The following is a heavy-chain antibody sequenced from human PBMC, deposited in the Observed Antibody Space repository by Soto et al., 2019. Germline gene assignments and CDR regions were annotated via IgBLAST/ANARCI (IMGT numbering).Heavy chain of an antibody. V-gene: IGHV3-15*01. J-gene: IGHJ2*01. CDR3: TTPPDYGDYELGWYFDL. Sequence: EVQLVESGGGLVKPGGSLRLSCAASGFTFSNAWMSWVRQAPGKGLEWVGRIKSKTDGGTTDYAAPVKGRFTISRDDSKNTLYLQMNSMKTEDTAVYYCTTPPDYGDYELGWYFDLWGRGTLVTVSS. D-gene: IGHD4-17*01. CDR1: GFTFSNAW. CDR2: IKSKTDGGTT.